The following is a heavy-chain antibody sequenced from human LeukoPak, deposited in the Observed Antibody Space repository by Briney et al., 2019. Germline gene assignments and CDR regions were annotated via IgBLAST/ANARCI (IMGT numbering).Heavy chain of an antibody. CDR1: GYTFTSYG. V-gene: IGHV1-69*05. J-gene: IGHJ4*02. CDR2: IIPIFGTA. D-gene: IGHD3-22*01. CDR3: ARDGGYYYDSSGYYAYYFDY. Sequence: GASVKVSCKASGYTFTSYGISWVRQAPGQGLEWMGGIIPIFGTANYAQKFQGRVTITTDESTSTAYMELSSLRSEDTAVYYCARDGGYYYDSSGYYAYYFDYWGQGTLVTVSS.